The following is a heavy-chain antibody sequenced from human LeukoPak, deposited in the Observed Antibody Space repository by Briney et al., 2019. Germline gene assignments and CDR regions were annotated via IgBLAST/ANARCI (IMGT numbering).Heavy chain of an antibody. CDR2: IYNSGTT. CDR3: TKAAQWLAFDY. CDR1: GGTISSQF. J-gene: IGHJ4*02. D-gene: IGHD6-19*01. V-gene: IGHV4-59*11. Sequence: SETLSLTCSVSGGTISSQFWSWIRQPPGKGLEWIGNIYNSGTTNYNPSLESRVTISVDTSNNQLYLQLTSVTAADTAVYYCTKAAQWLAFDYWGRGTLVTVSS.